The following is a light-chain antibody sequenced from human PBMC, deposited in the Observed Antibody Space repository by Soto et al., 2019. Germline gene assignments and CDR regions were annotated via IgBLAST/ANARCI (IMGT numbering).Light chain of an antibody. Sequence: EIVLTQSPATLSLSPGERATLSFSPSQSVSSYLAWYQQKPGQAPRLLIYDASNRATGIPARFSGSGSGTDFTLTISSLEPEDFAVYYCQQRSNWPITFGQGTRLEIK. J-gene: IGKJ5*01. CDR1: QSVSSY. V-gene: IGKV3-11*01. CDR3: QQRSNWPIT. CDR2: DAS.